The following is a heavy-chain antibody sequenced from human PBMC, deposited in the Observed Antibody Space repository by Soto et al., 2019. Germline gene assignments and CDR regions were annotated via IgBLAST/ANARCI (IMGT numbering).Heavy chain of an antibody. D-gene: IGHD1-26*01. V-gene: IGHV4-59*04. CDR3: ARRRIVVATDFDF. CDR2: IFHTGST. CDR1: GGSISSYY. J-gene: IGHJ4*02. Sequence: SETLSLTCTVSGGSISSYYCSWVRQPPGKGLEWIGHIFHTGSTYSNPSLKSRVTMSVDTSKNQFSLSLSSVTATDTAVYYCARRRIVVATDFDFWGQGXLVTVSS.